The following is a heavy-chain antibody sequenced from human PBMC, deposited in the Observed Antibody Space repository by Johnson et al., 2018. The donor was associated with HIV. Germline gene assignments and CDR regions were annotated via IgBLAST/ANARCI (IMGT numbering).Heavy chain of an antibody. CDR1: GFTFSSYW. Sequence: VQLVESGGGVVQPGRSLRLSCAASGFTFSSYWMSWVRQAPGKGLEWVANIKQDGTEKYYVGSVKGRFTISRDNAKNSLYLQMNSLRAEDTVVYYCARDGPWLQSQRDAFDVWGRGTMVTVSS. D-gene: IGHD5-24*01. CDR3: ARDGPWLQSQRDAFDV. J-gene: IGHJ3*01. V-gene: IGHV3-7*01. CDR2: IKQDGTEK.